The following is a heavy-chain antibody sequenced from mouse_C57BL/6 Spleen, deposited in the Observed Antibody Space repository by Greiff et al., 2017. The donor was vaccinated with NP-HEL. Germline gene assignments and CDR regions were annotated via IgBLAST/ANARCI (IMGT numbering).Heavy chain of an antibody. CDR2: IDPSDSET. V-gene: IGHV1-59*01. CDR1: GYTFTSYW. Sequence: QVQLQQPGAELVRPGTSVKLSCKASGYTFTSYWMHWVKQRPGQGLEWIGVIDPSDSETHYNQKFKDKATLTVDKSSSTAYMQLSSLTSEDSAVYYCARWPYDYYVGFAYWGQGTLVTVSA. D-gene: IGHD2-4*01. CDR3: ARWPYDYYVGFAY. J-gene: IGHJ3*01.